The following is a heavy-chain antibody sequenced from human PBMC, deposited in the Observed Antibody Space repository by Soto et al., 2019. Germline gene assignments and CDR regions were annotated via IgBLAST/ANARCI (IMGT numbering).Heavy chain of an antibody. CDR2: INPNSGGT. Sequence: ASVKVSCKASGYTFTGYYMHWVRQAPGQGLEWMGWINPNSGGTNYAQKFQGRVTMTRDTSISTAYMELSRLRSDDTAVYYCARRVGGFLDHYGMDVWGQGATVTVSS. CDR3: ARRVGGFLDHYGMDV. CDR1: GYTFTGYY. D-gene: IGHD3-3*01. J-gene: IGHJ6*02. V-gene: IGHV1-2*02.